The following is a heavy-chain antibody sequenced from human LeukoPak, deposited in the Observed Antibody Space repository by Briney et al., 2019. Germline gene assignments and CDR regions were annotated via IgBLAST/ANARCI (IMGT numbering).Heavy chain of an antibody. V-gene: IGHV4-31*03. D-gene: IGHD3-10*01. CDR2: IYYSGST. J-gene: IGHJ3*02. Sequence: SQTLSLTCTVSGGSISSGGYYWSWIRQHPGKGLEWIGYIYYSGSTYYNPSLKSRVTISVDTSKNQFSLKLSSVTAADTAVYYCARDGEKGSQGSLLAFDIWGQGTMVTVSS. CDR1: GGSISSGGYY. CDR3: ARDGEKGSQGSLLAFDI.